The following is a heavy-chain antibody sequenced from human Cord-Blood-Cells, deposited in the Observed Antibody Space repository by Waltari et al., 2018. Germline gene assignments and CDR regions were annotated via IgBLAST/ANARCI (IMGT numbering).Heavy chain of an antibody. J-gene: IGHJ3*02. CDR3: SRSISDFWSGYYFAFDI. D-gene: IGHD3-3*01. CDR1: GGSFSGYY. CDR2: INHSGST. V-gene: IGHV4-34*01. Sequence: QVQLQLWGAGLLKPSETLSLTCAVYGGSFSGYYWSWIRQPPGKGLEWIGEINHSGSTNSIPSLNSAVTISVDTSNNQFSLKLSSVTAADTALYYCSRSISDFWSGYYFAFDIWGQGTIVTVSS.